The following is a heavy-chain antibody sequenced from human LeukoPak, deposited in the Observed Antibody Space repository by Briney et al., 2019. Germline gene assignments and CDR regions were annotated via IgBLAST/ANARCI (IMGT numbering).Heavy chain of an antibody. Sequence: SQTLSLTCTVSGGSISSGGYYWSWIRQHPGKGLEWIGYIYYSGSTYYTPSLKSRVTISVDTSKNQFSLKLSSVTAADTAVYYCARSVSVVPAASLPYQIKVYYYGMDVWGQGTTVTVSS. CDR1: GGSISSGGYY. D-gene: IGHD2-2*01. J-gene: IGHJ6*02. V-gene: IGHV4-31*03. CDR2: IYYSGST. CDR3: ARSVSVVPAASLPYQIKVYYYGMDV.